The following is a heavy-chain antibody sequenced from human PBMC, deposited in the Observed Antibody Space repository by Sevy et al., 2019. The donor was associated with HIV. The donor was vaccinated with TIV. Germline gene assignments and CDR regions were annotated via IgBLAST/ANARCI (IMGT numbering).Heavy chain of an antibody. V-gene: IGHV3-30*18. CDR2: ISHDGINE. Sequence: GGSLRLSCIGSGFSFSYYGIHWVRQSPGKGLDWVALISHDGINEYYADSVKGRFSISRDNSKNMLYLEMNSLRNEDTTIYFGANAYSGSYSHSYLYALNVWGQGTTVTVSS. J-gene: IGHJ6*02. CDR3: ANAYSGSYSHSYLYALNV. CDR1: GFSFSYYG. D-gene: IGHD1-26*01.